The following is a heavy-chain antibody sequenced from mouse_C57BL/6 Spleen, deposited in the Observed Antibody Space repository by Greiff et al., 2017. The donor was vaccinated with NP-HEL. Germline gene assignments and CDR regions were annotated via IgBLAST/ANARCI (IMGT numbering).Heavy chain of an antibody. Sequence: QVQLKESGAELMKPGASVKLSCKATGYTFTGYWIEWVKQRPGHGLEWIGEILPGSGSTNYNEKFKGKATFTADTSSNTAYMQLSSLTTEDSAIYYCASRRDYGSSYPDWFAYWGQGTLVTVSA. CDR3: ASRRDYGSSYPDWFAY. D-gene: IGHD1-1*01. J-gene: IGHJ3*01. V-gene: IGHV1-9*01. CDR2: ILPGSGST. CDR1: GYTFTGYW.